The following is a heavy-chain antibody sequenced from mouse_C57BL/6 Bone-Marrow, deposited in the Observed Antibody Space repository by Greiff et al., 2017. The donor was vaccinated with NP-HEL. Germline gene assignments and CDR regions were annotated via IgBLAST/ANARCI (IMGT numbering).Heavy chain of an antibody. Sequence: QVQLQQPGAELVKPGASVKLSCKASGYTFTSYWMHWVKQRPGQGLEWIGMIHPNSGSTNYNEKFKSKATLTVDKSSSTAYMQLSSLTSEDSAVYYCARREQGWKMDYWGQGTSVTVSS. CDR2: IHPNSGST. V-gene: IGHV1-64*01. CDR1: GYTFTSYW. D-gene: IGHD2-3*01. J-gene: IGHJ4*01. CDR3: ARREQGWKMDY.